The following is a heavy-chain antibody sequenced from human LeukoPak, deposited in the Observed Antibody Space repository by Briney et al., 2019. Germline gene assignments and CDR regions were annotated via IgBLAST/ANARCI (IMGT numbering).Heavy chain of an antibody. D-gene: IGHD2-8*01. CDR1: GGSISSYY. Sequence: SETLSLTCTVSGGSISSYYWSWIRQPAGKGLEWIGRIYTSGSTNYNPSLKSRVTMSVDTSKNQFSLKLSSVTAADTAVYYCARTPEGYCTNGVCLDFDYWGQGTLVTVSS. V-gene: IGHV4-4*07. CDR2: IYTSGST. J-gene: IGHJ4*02. CDR3: ARTPEGYCTNGVCLDFDY.